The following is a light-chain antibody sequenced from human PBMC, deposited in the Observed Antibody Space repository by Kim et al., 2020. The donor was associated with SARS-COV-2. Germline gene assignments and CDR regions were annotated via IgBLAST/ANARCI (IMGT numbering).Light chain of an antibody. CDR1: TGAVTSGHF. CDR2: DTY. CDR3: LLFYNGPRV. J-gene: IGLJ3*02. Sequence: QAVVTQEPSLTVSPGGTVTLTCGSSTGAVTSGHFPYWFQQKPGQAPRTLIYDTYIKHSWTPARFSGSLPGGKAALTLSGAQPEDEAHYYCLLFYNGPRVFGGGTQLTVL. V-gene: IGLV7-46*01.